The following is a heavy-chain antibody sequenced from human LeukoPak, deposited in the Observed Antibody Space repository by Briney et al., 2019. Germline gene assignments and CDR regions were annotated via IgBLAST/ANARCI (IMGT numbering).Heavy chain of an antibody. J-gene: IGHJ3*02. CDR2: ISYIGST. CDR1: ADSFSSHY. Sequence: SETLSLTCAVSADSFSSHYWTWIRQSPGTGLEGIGYISYIGSTNYNPSLKSRVTISIDTSKNQFSLKLRSVTAADTAVYYCARDLVTVTKGFGIWGQGTMVSVSS. CDR3: ARDLVTVTKGFGI. V-gene: IGHV4-59*11. D-gene: IGHD4-17*01.